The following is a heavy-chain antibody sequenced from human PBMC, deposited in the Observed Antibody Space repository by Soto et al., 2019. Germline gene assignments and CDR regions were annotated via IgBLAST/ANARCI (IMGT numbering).Heavy chain of an antibody. CDR3: ARNLPYCSSTSCYTMDFDY. D-gene: IGHD2-2*01. J-gene: IGHJ4*02. V-gene: IGHV4-30-4*02. Sequence: TSDTLSLTCTVCGGSISSFYYYWSWIRQPPGKGLEWIGYIYYSGSTYYNPSLKSRVTISVDTSKNQFSLKLSSVTAADTAVYYCARNLPYCSSTSCYTMDFDYWGQGTLVTVSS. CDR1: GGSISSFYYY. CDR2: IYYSGST.